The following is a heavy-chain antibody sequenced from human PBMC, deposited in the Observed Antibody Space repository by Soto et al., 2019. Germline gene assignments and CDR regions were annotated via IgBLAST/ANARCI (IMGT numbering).Heavy chain of an antibody. CDR1: GGSISSGGYY. V-gene: IGHV4-31*03. D-gene: IGHD3-10*01. Sequence: SETLSLTCTVSGGSISSGGYYWSWIRQHPGKGLEWIGYIYYSGSTYYNPSLKSRVTISVDTSKNQFSLKLSSVTAADTAVYYCARGPGTMAKIYYWGQGTLVTVSS. J-gene: IGHJ4*02. CDR3: ARGPGTMAKIYY. CDR2: IYYSGST.